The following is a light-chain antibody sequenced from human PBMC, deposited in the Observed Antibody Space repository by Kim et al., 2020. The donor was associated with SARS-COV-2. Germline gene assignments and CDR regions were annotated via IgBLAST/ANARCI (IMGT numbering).Light chain of an antibody. CDR2: QDT. CDR1: QLGNNY. Sequence: SYELTQPPSVSVSPGQTVSITCSGDQLGNNYVYWYQKKPGQSPALVLYQDTKRPSGIPERLSGSKSGNTATLTISGTQPMDEADYYCQAWDSKNAVFGGG. J-gene: IGLJ2*01. CDR3: QAWDSKNAV. V-gene: IGLV3-1*01.